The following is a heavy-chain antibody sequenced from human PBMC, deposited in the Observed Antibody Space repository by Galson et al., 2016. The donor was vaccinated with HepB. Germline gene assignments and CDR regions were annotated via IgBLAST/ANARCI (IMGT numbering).Heavy chain of an antibody. V-gene: IGHV1-18*01. J-gene: IGHJ3*02. Sequence: SVKVSCKASGYTFNNYGVNWVRQAPGQGLEWMGWISPYNGNIYYAQNLQGRVTTTTDTSTSTAYMELRSLRSDDTAVYYCARDRSGMYSSHAFDIWGRGTMVTVSS. CDR2: ISPYNGNI. D-gene: IGHD1-26*01. CDR3: ARDRSGMYSSHAFDI. CDR1: GYTFNNYG.